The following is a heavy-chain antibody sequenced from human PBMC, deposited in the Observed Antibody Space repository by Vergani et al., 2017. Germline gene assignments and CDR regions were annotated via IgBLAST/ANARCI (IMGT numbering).Heavy chain of an antibody. J-gene: IGHJ4*02. V-gene: IGHV4-61*02. CDR3: ARGLVGAVAIPPVDS. Sequence: QVQLQESGPRLVKPSQTLTLTCTVSGDSIRRGSYYWTWIRQPAGKGLEWIGHISTRVMTKYSPSLTGRATVSVDTSKNQFSLRLNSVTAADTALYFCARGLVGAVAIPPVDSWGQGIRVTVSS. D-gene: IGHD2-8*02. CDR2: ISTRVMT. CDR1: GDSIRRGSYY.